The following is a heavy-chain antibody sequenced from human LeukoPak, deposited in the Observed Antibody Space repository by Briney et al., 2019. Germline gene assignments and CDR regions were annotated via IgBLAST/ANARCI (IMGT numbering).Heavy chain of an antibody. CDR3: TGSFGELTFFDY. CDR2: IRSKAYGGTT. V-gene: IGHV3-49*04. D-gene: IGHD3-10*01. J-gene: IGHJ4*02. Sequence: TGGSLRLSCTTSGFTFGDYGMSWVRQAPGKGLEWVGFIRSKAYGGTTENAASVKGRFTISRDDSKSIAYLQMNSLKTEDTAVYYCTGSFGELTFFDYWGLGTLVTASS. CDR1: GFTFGDYG.